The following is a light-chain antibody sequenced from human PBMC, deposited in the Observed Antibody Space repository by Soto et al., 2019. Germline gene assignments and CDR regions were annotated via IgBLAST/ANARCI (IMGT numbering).Light chain of an antibody. CDR3: QQYYSYPHT. CDR1: QGISSY. CDR2: AAS. J-gene: IGKJ1*01. V-gene: IGKV1-8*01. Sequence: AIRMTQSPSSCSASTGDRVIITCRASQGISSYLAWYQQKPGKAPKLLIYAASTLQSGVPSRFSGSGSGTDFTLTISCLQSEDFATYYCQQYYSYPHTFGQGTKVEIK.